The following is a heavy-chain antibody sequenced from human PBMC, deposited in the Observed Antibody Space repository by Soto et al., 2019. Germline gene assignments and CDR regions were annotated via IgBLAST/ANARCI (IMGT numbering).Heavy chain of an antibody. CDR2: IWYDGSNQ. CDR1: GFTFSGHG. CDR3: ARWTGDCRGDSCHFDS. Sequence: GGSLRLSCVASGFTFSGHGMHWVRQAPGKGLEWVALIWYDGSNQDYADSVKGRFNISRDNPKNTLYLQMTSLRVEDTAVYYCARWTGDCRGDSCHFDSWGQGTLVTVSS. D-gene: IGHD2-15*01. J-gene: IGHJ4*02. V-gene: IGHV3-33*01.